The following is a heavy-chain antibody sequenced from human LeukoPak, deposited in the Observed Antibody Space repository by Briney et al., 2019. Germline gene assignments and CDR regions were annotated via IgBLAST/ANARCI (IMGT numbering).Heavy chain of an antibody. D-gene: IGHD1-26*01. Sequence: PGGSLRLSCAASEFTFSSYSMNWVRQAPGKGLEWVSSISSSSSYIYYADSVKGRFTISRDNAKNSLYLQMNSLRAEDTAVYYCARDGSPSGNYRDHYYFDYWGQGTLVTVSS. J-gene: IGHJ4*02. V-gene: IGHV3-21*01. CDR2: ISSSSSYI. CDR3: ARDGSPSGNYRDHYYFDY. CDR1: EFTFSSYS.